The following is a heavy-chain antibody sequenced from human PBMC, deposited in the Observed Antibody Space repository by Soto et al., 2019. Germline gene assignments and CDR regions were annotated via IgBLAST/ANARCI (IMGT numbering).Heavy chain of an antibody. CDR1: GGSVSYNSYY. J-gene: IGHJ4*01. D-gene: IGHD2-21*01. Sequence: SETLSLTCSVPGGSVSYNSYYWGWIRQPPGKGLEWVGGIFYTGTTYYNPSLKDRLSISVDTSKNSFSLNLTSVTAADTAVYFCARLVVVAPGANVWGHRALVTVSS. CDR3: ARLVVVAPGANV. CDR2: IFYTGTT. V-gene: IGHV4-39*01.